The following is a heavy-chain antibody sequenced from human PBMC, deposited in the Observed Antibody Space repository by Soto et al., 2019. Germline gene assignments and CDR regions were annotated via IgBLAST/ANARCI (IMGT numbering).Heavy chain of an antibody. D-gene: IGHD3-10*01. CDR1: GYSITSSSF. CDR3: ARPRPNFGAVDS. CDR2: IYLGGTT. J-gene: IGHJ4*02. V-gene: IGHV4-38-2*01. Sequence: QVQLQESGPGLVKPSETLSLTCAVSGYSITSSSFWGWMRQPPGKGLEWIGSIYLGGTTYYDPSLKSRVTIAVDTSRNEFSLKLSSVTAADTAVYYCARPRPNFGAVDSWGQGALVTVST.